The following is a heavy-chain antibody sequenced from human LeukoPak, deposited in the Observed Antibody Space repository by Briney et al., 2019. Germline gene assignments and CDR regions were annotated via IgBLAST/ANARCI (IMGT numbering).Heavy chain of an antibody. V-gene: IGHV1-69*02. J-gene: IGHJ4*02. CDR2: IIPILGEP. Sequence: SVKVSCKASGGTFSSYTISWVRQAPGQGLEWMGRIIPILGEPDYAQKFQGRVTITADMSTSTAYMELSSLRSEDTAVYYCARKGGLGTYGIFDYWGQGTLATVSS. CDR3: ARKGGLGTYGIFDY. CDR1: GGTFSSYT. D-gene: IGHD3-10*01.